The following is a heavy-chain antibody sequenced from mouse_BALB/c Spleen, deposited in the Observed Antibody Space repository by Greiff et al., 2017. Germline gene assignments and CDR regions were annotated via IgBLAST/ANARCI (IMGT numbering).Heavy chain of an antibody. J-gene: IGHJ4*01. CDR2: IDPSDSET. CDR1: GYTFTSYW. Sequence: QVQLKQPGAELVRPAASVKLSCKASGYTFTSYWLNWVQQRPGQGLEWIGMIDPSDSETHYNQMFNNNATLTVDKSTSTDYMQLSSLTSEDSAIYYCARGYYGKPVRNYAMDYWGQGTSVTVSS. CDR3: ARGYYGKPVRNYAMDY. V-gene: IGHV1-61*01. D-gene: IGHD1-2*01.